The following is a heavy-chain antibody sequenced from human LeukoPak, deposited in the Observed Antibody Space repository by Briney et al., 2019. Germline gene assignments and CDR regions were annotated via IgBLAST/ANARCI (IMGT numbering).Heavy chain of an antibody. D-gene: IGHD2-2*01. CDR1: GFIFSSYW. V-gene: IGHV3-74*01. J-gene: IGHJ4*02. CDR2: INSDGSST. CDR3: ARRVVVPAAPYYFDY. Sequence: RPGGSLRLSGAASGFIFSSYWMHWVRQAPGKGLVWVSRINSDGSSTSYADSVKGRFTISRDNAKNTLYLQMNSLRAEDTAVYYCARRVVVPAAPYYFDYWGQGTLVTVSP.